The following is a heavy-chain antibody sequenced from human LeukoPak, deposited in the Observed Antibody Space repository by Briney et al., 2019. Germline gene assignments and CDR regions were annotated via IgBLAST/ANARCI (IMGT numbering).Heavy chain of an antibody. CDR2: IYYSGST. Sequence: SETLSLTCTVSGGSISSSSYYWGWIRQPPGKGLEWIGSIYYSGSTNYNPSLKSRVTMSVDTSKNQFSLKLSSVTVADTAVYYCARGRTYDFWSGYIDYYYMDVWGKGTTVTVSS. V-gene: IGHV4-39*07. J-gene: IGHJ6*03. D-gene: IGHD3-3*01. CDR3: ARGRTYDFWSGYIDYYYMDV. CDR1: GGSISSSSYY.